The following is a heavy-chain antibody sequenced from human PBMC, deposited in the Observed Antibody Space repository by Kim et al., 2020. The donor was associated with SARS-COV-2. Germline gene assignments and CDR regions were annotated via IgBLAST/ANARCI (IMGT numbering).Heavy chain of an antibody. V-gene: IGHV3-7*01. CDR2: IKEDGSDK. CDR1: GFTFSSHW. CDR3: GRGRSLRE. D-gene: IGHD1-26*01. J-gene: IGHJ4*02. Sequence: GGSLRLSCVDSGFTFSSHWMTWVRQAPGKGLEWLANIKEDGSDKYYVDSVKGRFTISRDNAKNSLYLQMSSLRVEDTAVYYCGRGRSLRERGQGTLVTVSS.